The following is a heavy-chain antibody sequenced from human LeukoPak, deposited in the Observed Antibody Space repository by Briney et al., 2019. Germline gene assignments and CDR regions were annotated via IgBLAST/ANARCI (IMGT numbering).Heavy chain of an antibody. V-gene: IGHV1-8*03. CDR2: MNPNSGNT. CDR1: GYTFTSYD. J-gene: IGHJ6*03. Sequence: ASVTDSFKATGYTFTSYDSNWVRQATGQGLEWVGWMNPNSGNTGYAQNVQGRVTITRNTSMSTAYMELSSLRSGDTAVYYCARVPTAYGGRHYYYYMDVWGKGTTVTVSS. D-gene: IGHD4-23*01. CDR3: ARVPTAYGGRHYYYYMDV.